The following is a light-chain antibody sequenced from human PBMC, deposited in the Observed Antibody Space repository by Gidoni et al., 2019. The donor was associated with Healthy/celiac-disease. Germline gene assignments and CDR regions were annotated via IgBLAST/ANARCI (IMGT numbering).Light chain of an antibody. CDR1: QSISSW. J-gene: IGKJ4*01. CDR3: QQYNSYPLT. CDR2: KAS. Sequence: SASVGDRVTITCRASQSISSWVAWYQQKPGKAPKLLIYKASSLESGVPSRFSGSGSGTEFTLTISSLQPDDFATYYCQQYNSYPLTFGGGTKVEIK. V-gene: IGKV1-5*03.